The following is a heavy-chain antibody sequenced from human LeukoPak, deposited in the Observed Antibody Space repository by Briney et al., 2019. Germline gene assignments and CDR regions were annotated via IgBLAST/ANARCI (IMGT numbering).Heavy chain of an antibody. D-gene: IGHD3-10*01. CDR1: GYSFTSYW. J-gene: IGHJ3*02. V-gene: IGHV5-51*01. Sequence: GESLKISCEASGYSFTSYWIGWVRQMPGKGLEWMGIIFPSDSDSTYSPSFQGQVTISVDKSVSTAYLQWNILKASGTAMYYCARRISDAFDIWGQGTMVTVSS. CDR2: IFPSDSDS. CDR3: ARRISDAFDI.